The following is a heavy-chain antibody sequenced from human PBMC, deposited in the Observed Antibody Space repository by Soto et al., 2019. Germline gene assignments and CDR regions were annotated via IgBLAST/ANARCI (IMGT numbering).Heavy chain of an antibody. Sequence: QVQLVESGGGVVQPGRSLRLSCAASGFTFSSYGMHWVRQAPGKGLEWVALISYDGSDKYYADSVKGRFTISRDNSKNTLYLQMNSLTVEDTAVYYCGAGKYFSDYWGQGTLVTVSS. CDR3: GAGKYFSDY. CDR1: GFTFSSYG. CDR2: ISYDGSDK. D-gene: IGHD6-13*01. J-gene: IGHJ4*02. V-gene: IGHV3-30*03.